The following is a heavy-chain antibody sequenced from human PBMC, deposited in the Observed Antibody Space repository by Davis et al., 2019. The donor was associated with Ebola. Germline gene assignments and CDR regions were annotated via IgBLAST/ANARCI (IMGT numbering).Heavy chain of an antibody. V-gene: IGHV4-59*01. J-gene: IGHJ6*02. Sequence: SETLSLTCTVSGGSISSYYWSWIRQPPGKGLEWIGYIYYSGSTNYNPSLKSRITISVDTSKNQFSLKLSSVTAADTAVYYCARDRGYGMDVWGQGTTVTVSS. D-gene: IGHD3-10*01. CDR2: IYYSGST. CDR1: GGSISSYY. CDR3: ARDRGYGMDV.